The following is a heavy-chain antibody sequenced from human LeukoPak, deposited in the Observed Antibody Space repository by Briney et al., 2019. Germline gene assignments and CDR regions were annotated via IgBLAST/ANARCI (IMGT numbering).Heavy chain of an antibody. V-gene: IGHV4-39*01. CDR1: GDSIRRDNYY. CDR3: ATHPLLDY. Sequence: SETLSLTCTVSGDSIRRDNYYWGWIRQPPGKGLEWVGSIYYSGSTYYNPSLKSRVSISVDPSKSQFSLKLTSVTAADTAVYYCATHPLLDYWGQGSLVTVSS. J-gene: IGHJ4*02. D-gene: IGHD3-16*02. CDR2: IYYSGST.